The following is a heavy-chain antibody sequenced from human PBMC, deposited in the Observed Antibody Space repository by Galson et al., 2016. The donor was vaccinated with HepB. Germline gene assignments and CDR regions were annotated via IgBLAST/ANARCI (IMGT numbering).Heavy chain of an antibody. CDR3: AKVGSRFFDF. V-gene: IGHV3-23*01. Sequence: SLRLSCAASGFPFSNYAMTWVRQAPGKGLEWVSIISDSGAATYYADSVKGRFTIFRDNSKNTVYLQVNSLRGDDTAVYYRAKVGSRFFDFWGQGTLVTVSS. CDR1: GFPFSNYA. D-gene: IGHD3-22*01. J-gene: IGHJ4*02. CDR2: ISDSGAAT.